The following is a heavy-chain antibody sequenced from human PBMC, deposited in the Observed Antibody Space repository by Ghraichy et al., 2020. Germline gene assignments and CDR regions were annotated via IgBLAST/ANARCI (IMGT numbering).Heavy chain of an antibody. CDR1: GFTFSSYW. Sequence: LSLTCAASGFTFSSYWMHWVRQAPGKGLVWVSRINSVGSSTSYADSVKGRFTISRDNAKNTLYLRMNSLRAEDTAVYYCAREYCSGGRCYFGTGGSHFDNWGQGTLVTVSS. CDR2: INSVGSST. D-gene: IGHD2-15*01. J-gene: IGHJ4*02. V-gene: IGHV3-74*01. CDR3: AREYCSGGRCYFGTGGSHFDN.